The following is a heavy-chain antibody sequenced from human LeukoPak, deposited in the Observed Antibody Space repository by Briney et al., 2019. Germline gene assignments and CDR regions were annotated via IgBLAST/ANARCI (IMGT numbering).Heavy chain of an antibody. J-gene: IGHJ6*02. D-gene: IGHD2-2*01. V-gene: IGHV3-33*01. Sequence: GRSLRLSCAASGFTFSSYGMHWVRQAPGKGLEWVAVIWYDGSNKYYADSVKGRFTISRDNSKNMLYLQMNSLRTEDTAVYYCARDQFEVVPAAADYYYYYGMDVWGQGTTVTVSS. CDR1: GFTFSSYG. CDR2: IWYDGSNK. CDR3: ARDQFEVVPAAADYYYYYGMDV.